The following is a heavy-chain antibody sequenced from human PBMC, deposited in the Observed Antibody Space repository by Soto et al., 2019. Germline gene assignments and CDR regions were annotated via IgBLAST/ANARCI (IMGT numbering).Heavy chain of an antibody. Sequence: GGSLRLSCAASGFTFSSYSMNWVRQAPGKGLEWVSYISSSSSTIYYADSVKGRFTISRDNAKNSLYLQMNSLRDEDTAVYYCARPEYSSSSYGMAFWGQGTTVTVSS. CDR3: ARPEYSSSSYGMAF. D-gene: IGHD6-6*01. V-gene: IGHV3-48*02. CDR1: GFTFSSYS. CDR2: ISSSSSTI. J-gene: IGHJ6*02.